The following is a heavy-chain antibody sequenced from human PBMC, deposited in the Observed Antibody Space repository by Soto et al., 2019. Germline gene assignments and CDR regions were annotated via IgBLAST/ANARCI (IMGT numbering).Heavy chain of an antibody. V-gene: IGHV5-51*01. D-gene: IGHD6-13*01. CDR1: GYSFISYW. Sequence: PGESLKISCKGSGYSFISYWIGWVRQMPGKGLEWMGMIFPGDSDTRYSPAFQGQVTISADKSINTAYLQWRSLKASDTAMYFCAISRTSWKYFDFWGQGALVTASS. J-gene: IGHJ4*02. CDR2: IFPGDSDT. CDR3: AISRTSWKYFDF.